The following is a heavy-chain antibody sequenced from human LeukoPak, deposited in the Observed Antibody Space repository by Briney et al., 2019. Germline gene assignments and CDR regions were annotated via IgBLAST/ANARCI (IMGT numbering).Heavy chain of an antibody. CDR1: GGSFSGYY. Sequence: SETLSLTCAVYGGSFSGYYWGWIRQPPGMGLEWIGSIYYTGNTYYNASLKSQVSISIDTSKNQFSLKLSSVTAADTAVYYCAREYFDWLSPYFDYWGQGTLVTVSS. CDR2: IYYTGNT. V-gene: IGHV4-39*01. J-gene: IGHJ4*02. D-gene: IGHD3-9*01. CDR3: AREYFDWLSPYFDY.